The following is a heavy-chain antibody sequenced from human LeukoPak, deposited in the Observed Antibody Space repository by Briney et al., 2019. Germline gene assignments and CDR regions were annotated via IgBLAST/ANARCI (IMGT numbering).Heavy chain of an antibody. J-gene: IGHJ3*02. CDR1: GFISTNAW. CDR2: IKSKTDGGAT. Sequence: KPGGSLRLSCAASGFISTNAWMSWVRQAPGKGLEWVGRIKSKTDGGATDFAAPVKGRFTISRDDSKNTLYLQMNSLKIEDIAVYYCTTEYRDSSGWYGAFDIWGQGTMVTVSS. CDR3: TTEYRDSSGWYGAFDI. V-gene: IGHV3-15*01. D-gene: IGHD6-19*01.